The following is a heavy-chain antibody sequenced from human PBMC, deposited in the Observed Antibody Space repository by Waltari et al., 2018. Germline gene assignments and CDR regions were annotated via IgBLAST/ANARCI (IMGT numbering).Heavy chain of an antibody. Sequence: EVQLLESGGGLVQPGGSLRLSCAASGFTFSSYAMSWVRQAPGTGREWVSAISGSGGSTYYADSVKGRFTISRDNSKNTLYLQMNSLRAEDTAVYYCAKDRRRSYYGSGSYYPLDYWGQGTLVTVSS. V-gene: IGHV3-23*01. CDR3: AKDRRRSYYGSGSYYPLDY. CDR2: ISGSGGST. CDR1: GFTFSSYA. J-gene: IGHJ4*02. D-gene: IGHD3-10*01.